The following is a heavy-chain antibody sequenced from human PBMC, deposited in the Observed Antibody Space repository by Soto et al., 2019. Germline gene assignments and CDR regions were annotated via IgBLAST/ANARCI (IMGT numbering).Heavy chain of an antibody. J-gene: IGHJ6*04. CDR2: ISSTGSII. Sequence: PGGSLRLSCAASGFILSSYEVNWFRQAPGKGLEWVSYISSTGSIIYYADSVKGRFTISRDNAKNSLYLQLNSLRAEDTAVYYCATIDCTGGNCKRYHHYGMDVWGKGNRVTVSS. CDR3: ATIDCTGGNCKRYHHYGMDV. D-gene: IGHD2-15*01. V-gene: IGHV3-48*03. CDR1: GFILSSYE.